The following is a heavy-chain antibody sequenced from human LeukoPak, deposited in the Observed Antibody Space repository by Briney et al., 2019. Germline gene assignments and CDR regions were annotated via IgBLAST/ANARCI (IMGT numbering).Heavy chain of an antibody. CDR3: AKTDYTNYFDY. D-gene: IGHD4/OR15-4a*01. CDR2: INHSGST. CDR1: GGSFSDYY. J-gene: IGHJ4*02. Sequence: PSETLSLTCAVYGGSFSDYYWSWIRQPPGKGLEWIGEINHSGSTNYNPSLKSRVTISVDTSKNQFSLKLSSVTAADTAVYYCAKTDYTNYFDYWGQGTLVTVSS. V-gene: IGHV4-34*01.